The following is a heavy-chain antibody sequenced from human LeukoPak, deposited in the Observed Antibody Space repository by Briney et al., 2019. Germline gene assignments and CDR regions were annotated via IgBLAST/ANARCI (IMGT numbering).Heavy chain of an antibody. CDR3: ARTSYDYVWGSYRLFDY. CDR2: IIPIFGTA. CDR1: GGTFSSYA. D-gene: IGHD3-16*02. V-gene: IGHV1-69*13. J-gene: IGHJ4*02. Sequence: ASVKVSCKASGGTFSSYAISWVRQAPGQGLEWMGGIIPIFGTANHAQKFQGRVTITADESTSTAYMELSSLRSEDTAVYYCARTSYDYVWGSYRLFDYWGQGTLVTVSS.